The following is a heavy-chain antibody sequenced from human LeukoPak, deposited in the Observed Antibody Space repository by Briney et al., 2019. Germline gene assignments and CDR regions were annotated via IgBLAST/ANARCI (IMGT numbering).Heavy chain of an antibody. CDR3: GSAATYGGDTFLDY. D-gene: IGHD4-17*01. Sequence: GGSLRLSCAASGFTFSTYWMIWVRQAPEKGLEWVANIKQDGRETYYVQSVRGRFSISRDNAKNSVYLQMNSLRDEDTAVYYCGSAATYGGDTFLDYWGQGILVTVSS. V-gene: IGHV3-7*01. CDR2: IKQDGRET. J-gene: IGHJ4*02. CDR1: GFTFSTYW.